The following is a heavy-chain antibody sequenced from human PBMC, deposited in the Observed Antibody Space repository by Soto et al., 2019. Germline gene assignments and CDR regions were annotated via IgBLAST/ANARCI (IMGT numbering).Heavy chain of an antibody. J-gene: IGHJ4*02. CDR3: ARVSADGTYFDY. D-gene: IGHD6-13*01. Sequence: QVQLQESGPGLVKPSGTLSLTCAVSGGSISSSNWWSWVRQPPGKGLEWIGEIYHSGSTNYNPSLKSRVTISVDQSTNQLSLKLISVTAADTAVYYCARVSADGTYFDYWGQGTLVTVSS. CDR2: IYHSGST. V-gene: IGHV4-4*02. CDR1: GGSISSSNW.